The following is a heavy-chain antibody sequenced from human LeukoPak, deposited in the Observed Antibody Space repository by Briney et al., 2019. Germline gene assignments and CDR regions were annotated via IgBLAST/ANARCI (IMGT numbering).Heavy chain of an antibody. CDR1: GGSISSSNW. CDR3: SRAVAGSVGWFDP. D-gene: IGHD6-19*01. V-gene: IGHV4-4*02. CDR2: IYHSGST. Sequence: SETLSLTCGVSGGSISSSNWWSWVRQPPGKGLEWIGEIYHSGSTNYNPSLKSRVTISVDKSKNQFSLKLSSVTAADTAVYFCSRAVAGSVGWFDPWGQGTLVTVSS. J-gene: IGHJ5*02.